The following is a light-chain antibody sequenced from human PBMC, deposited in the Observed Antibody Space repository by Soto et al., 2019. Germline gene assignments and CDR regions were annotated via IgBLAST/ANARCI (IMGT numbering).Light chain of an antibody. V-gene: IGKV3-15*01. J-gene: IGKJ1*01. CDR1: QSVRSN. Sequence: EIVMTQSPATLSVTPGERATLSCRASQSVRSNLAWYQQKPGQAPRLLIYGASTRATGIPARFSGSGSGTEFTLTIRSLQSEDSAVYYCQQYDNWPPWTFGQGTKVDIK. CDR3: QQYDNWPPWT. CDR2: GAS.